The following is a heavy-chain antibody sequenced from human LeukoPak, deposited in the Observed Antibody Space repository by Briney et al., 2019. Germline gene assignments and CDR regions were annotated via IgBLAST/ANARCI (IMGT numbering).Heavy chain of an antibody. J-gene: IGHJ3*02. CDR3: AKDPQDIVVVVAATPDAFDI. D-gene: IGHD2-15*01. CDR1: GFTFSSYA. CDR2: ISGSGGST. V-gene: IGHV3-23*01. Sequence: GGSLRLSCAASGFTFSSYAMSWVRQAPGKGLEWVSAISGSGGSTYYADSVKGRFTISRDNSKNTLYLQMNSLRAEDTAVYYCAKDPQDIVVVVAATPDAFDIWGQGTMVTVSS.